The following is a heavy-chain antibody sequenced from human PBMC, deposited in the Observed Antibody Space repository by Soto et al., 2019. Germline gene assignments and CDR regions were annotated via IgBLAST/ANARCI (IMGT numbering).Heavy chain of an antibody. Sequence: QVQLLQSGADVKKPGASVRVSCKASGYTFTSYGITWVRQAPGQGLECMGWISPHNGNTNYPQKFQGRVTMTTDPSTSTAYMELRSLRSADTAVYYCARGSFGYSSYFGMDVWGQGTTVTVSS. V-gene: IGHV1-18*04. CDR2: ISPHNGNT. CDR1: GYTFTSYG. D-gene: IGHD5-18*01. CDR3: ARGSFGYSSYFGMDV. J-gene: IGHJ6*02.